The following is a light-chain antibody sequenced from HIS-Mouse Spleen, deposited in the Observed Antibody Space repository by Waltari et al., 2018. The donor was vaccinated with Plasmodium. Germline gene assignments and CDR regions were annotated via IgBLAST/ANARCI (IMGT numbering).Light chain of an antibody. CDR2: EVS. Sequence: QSALPQPASVSGSPGQSITISCTGTSSDVGGYNYVSWYQQPPGKAPKRMIYEVSYRPSGVSNRFSGSKSGNTASLTISGLQAEDEADYYCSSYTSSSTPYVFGTGTKVTVL. V-gene: IGLV2-14*01. CDR3: SSYTSSSTPYV. CDR1: SSDVGGYNY. J-gene: IGLJ1*01.